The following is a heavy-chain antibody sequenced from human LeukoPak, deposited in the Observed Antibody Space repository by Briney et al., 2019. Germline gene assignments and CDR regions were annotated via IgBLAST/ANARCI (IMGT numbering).Heavy chain of an antibody. D-gene: IGHD3-3*01. CDR3: ARSYDFWSGYLDY. CDR1: GFTFSDHY. Sequence: GGSPRLSSAASGFTFSDHYMDWVRQAPGKGLEWVGRTRNKANSYTTEYAASVKGRFTISRDDSKNSLYLQMNSLKTEDTAVYYCARSYDFWSGYLDYWGQGTLVTVSS. CDR2: TRNKANSYTT. V-gene: IGHV3-72*01. J-gene: IGHJ4*02.